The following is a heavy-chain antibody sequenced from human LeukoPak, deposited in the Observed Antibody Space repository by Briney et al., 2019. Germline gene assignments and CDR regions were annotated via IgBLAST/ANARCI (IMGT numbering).Heavy chain of an antibody. CDR3: ASDSGTTGEVKFDP. CDR2: IYTSGTN. Sequence: SETLSLTCTVSGGSISSYYWSWIRQPAGTALEWVVCIYTSGTNTYNTSPKRRATISVDKTNKQFSLKLISWTAAETAVYYRASDSGTTGEVKFDPWGQGTLVTVSS. J-gene: IGHJ5*02. V-gene: IGHV4-4*07. D-gene: IGHD3-10*01. CDR1: GGSISSYY.